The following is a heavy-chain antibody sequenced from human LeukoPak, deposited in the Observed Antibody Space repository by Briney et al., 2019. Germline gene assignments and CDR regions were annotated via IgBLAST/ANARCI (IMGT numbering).Heavy chain of an antibody. CDR3: ARDLLGVVVIAHNWFDP. CDR2: IIPILGIA. J-gene: IGHJ5*02. Sequence: ASVKVSCKAPGGTFSSYTISWVRQAPGQGLEWMGRIIPILGIANYAQKFQGRVTITADKSTSTAYMELSSLRSEDTAVYYCARDLLGVVVIAHNWFDPWGQGTLVTVSS. V-gene: IGHV1-69*04. D-gene: IGHD2-21*01. CDR1: GGTFSSYT.